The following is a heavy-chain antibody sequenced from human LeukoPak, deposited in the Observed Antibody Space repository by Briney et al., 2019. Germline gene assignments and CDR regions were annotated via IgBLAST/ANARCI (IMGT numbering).Heavy chain of an antibody. Sequence: PGGSLRLSCAASGFTFSSYWMHWVRQAPGKGLVWVSRINSDGSSTSYADSVKGRFTISRDNAKNTLYLQMNSLRAEDTAVYYCARAGTEYYYDSSGYYYDYWGQGTLVTVSS. J-gene: IGHJ4*02. V-gene: IGHV3-74*01. D-gene: IGHD3-22*01. CDR3: ARAGTEYYYDSSGYYYDY. CDR1: GFTFSSYW. CDR2: INSDGSST.